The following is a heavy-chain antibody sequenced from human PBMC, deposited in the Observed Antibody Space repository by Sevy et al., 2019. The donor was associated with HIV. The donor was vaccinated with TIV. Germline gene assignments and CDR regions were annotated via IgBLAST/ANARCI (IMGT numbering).Heavy chain of an antibody. J-gene: IGHJ4*02. CDR2: IKRKTDGGTI. D-gene: IGHD3-22*01. CDR1: GFTFSNAW. V-gene: IGHV3-15*01. Sequence: GGSLRLSCAASGFTFSNAWMSWVRQAPGKGLEWVGRIKRKTDGGTIDYAAPVKGRFTISRDDSKNTLYLQMNSLKTEDTAVYYCTTDIWSEDHYYDSSGSLDYWGQGTLVTVSS. CDR3: TTDIWSEDHYYDSSGSLDY.